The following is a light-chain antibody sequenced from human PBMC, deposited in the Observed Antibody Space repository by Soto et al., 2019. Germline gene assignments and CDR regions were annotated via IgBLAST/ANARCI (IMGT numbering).Light chain of an antibody. Sequence: QSALTQPPSASGSPGQSVTMSCPGTSSDVGLYDYVSWYQQHPGKVPKLLIYEVTQRPSGVPDRFSGSKSGNTASLTVSGLQAEDEADYYCSSYGGNSNYVFGTGTKVT. V-gene: IGLV2-8*01. J-gene: IGLJ1*01. CDR1: SSDVGLYDY. CDR3: SSYGGNSNYV. CDR2: EVT.